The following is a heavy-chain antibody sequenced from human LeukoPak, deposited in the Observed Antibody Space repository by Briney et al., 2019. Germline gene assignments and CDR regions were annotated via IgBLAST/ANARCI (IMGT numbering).Heavy chain of an antibody. CDR1: GYTFTGYY. J-gene: IGHJ5*02. V-gene: IGHV1-2*02. D-gene: IGHD4-23*01. Sequence: ASVKVSCKASGYTFTGYYMHWVRQAPGQGLEWMGWINPNSGSTNYAQKFQGRVTMTRDTSISTAYMELSRLRSDDTAVYYCARSLRWDWFDPWGQGTLVTVSS. CDR3: ARSLRWDWFDP. CDR2: INPNSGST.